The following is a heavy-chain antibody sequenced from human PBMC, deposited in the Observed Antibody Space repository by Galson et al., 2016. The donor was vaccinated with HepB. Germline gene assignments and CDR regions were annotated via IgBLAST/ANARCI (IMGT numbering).Heavy chain of an antibody. J-gene: IGHJ4*02. V-gene: IGHV3-33*01. CDR1: GFTFDSYG. CDR2: IWYDGSKT. Sequence: LRLSCAASGFTFDSYGMHWVRQSPGKGLEWVAIIWYDGSKTYYADSVKGRFIISRDSSKNAVYLQLNSLRVEDTAVYYCGRDQAANQIIDYWGQGTLVTVSS. CDR3: GRDQAANQIIDY. D-gene: IGHD1-14*01.